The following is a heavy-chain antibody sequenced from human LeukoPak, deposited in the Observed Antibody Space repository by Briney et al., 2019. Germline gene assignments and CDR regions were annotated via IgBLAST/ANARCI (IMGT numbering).Heavy chain of an antibody. V-gene: IGHV1-69*05. D-gene: IGHD3-10*01. CDR3: ARVQEGTKDAFDI. Sequence: SVKVSCKASGGTFSSYAISWVRQAPGQGLEWMGRIIPIFGTANYAQKFQGRVTITTDESTSTAYMSLSSLRSEDTAVYYCARVQEGTKDAFDIWGQGTMVTVSS. CDR1: GGTFSSYA. CDR2: IIPIFGTA. J-gene: IGHJ3*02.